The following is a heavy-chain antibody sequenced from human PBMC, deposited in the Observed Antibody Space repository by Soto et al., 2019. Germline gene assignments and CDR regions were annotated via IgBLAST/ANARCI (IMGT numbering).Heavy chain of an antibody. Sequence: GGSLRLSCAASGFTVSSNYMSWVRQAPGKGLEWVSLIYSGGTTYYADSVKGRFTISRDNSKNTLYLQMNSLRAEDTAVYYCASNTGSYVRAFDIWGQGTAVTVSS. J-gene: IGHJ3*02. V-gene: IGHV3-53*01. CDR3: ASNTGSYVRAFDI. CDR1: GFTVSSNY. CDR2: IYSGGTT. D-gene: IGHD1-26*01.